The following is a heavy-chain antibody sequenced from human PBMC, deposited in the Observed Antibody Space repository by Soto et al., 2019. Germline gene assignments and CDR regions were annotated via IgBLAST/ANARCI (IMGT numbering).Heavy chain of an antibody. Sequence: QVQLQESGPGLVKPSGTLSLTCAFSGGSISSSNWWSWVRQPPGKGLEWIGGIYHCGSTNYNQSLKSRVTIAVDKSKNQFSLKLSSVTAADTAVYYCARVNFWRGYYSSYSFGMDVWGQGTTVTVSS. V-gene: IGHV4-4*02. CDR2: IYHCGST. D-gene: IGHD3-3*01. CDR1: GGSISSSNW. CDR3: ARVNFWRGYYSSYSFGMDV. J-gene: IGHJ6*02.